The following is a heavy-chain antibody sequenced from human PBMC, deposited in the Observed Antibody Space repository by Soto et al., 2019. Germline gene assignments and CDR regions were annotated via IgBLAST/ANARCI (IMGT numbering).Heavy chain of an antibody. CDR2: INPNSGGT. D-gene: IGHD3-3*01. J-gene: IGHJ6*02. CDR1: GYTFTGYY. CDR3: ARGTYYDFWSGYQNLYYYYGMDV. Sequence: ASVKVSCKASGYTFTGYYMHWVRQAPGQGLEWMGWINPNSGGTNYAQKFQGWVTMTRDTSISTAYMELSRLRSDDTAVYYCARGTYYDFWSGYQNLYYYYGMDVWRQGTTVTVSS. V-gene: IGHV1-2*04.